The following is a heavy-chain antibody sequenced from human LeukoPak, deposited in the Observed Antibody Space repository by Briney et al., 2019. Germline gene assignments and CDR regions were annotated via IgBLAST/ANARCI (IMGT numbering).Heavy chain of an antibody. D-gene: IGHD2-8*01. CDR1: GYSFTTYW. V-gene: IGHV5-51*01. Sequence: GESLKISCKGSGYSFTTYWLAWVRQMPGKGLEWMGIIYPDDSDARYRPSFQGQVTISADKSISTAYLQWSSLKASDTAMYYCARFANGADYFDYWGQGTLVTVSS. CDR2: IYPDDSDA. CDR3: ARFANGADYFDY. J-gene: IGHJ4*02.